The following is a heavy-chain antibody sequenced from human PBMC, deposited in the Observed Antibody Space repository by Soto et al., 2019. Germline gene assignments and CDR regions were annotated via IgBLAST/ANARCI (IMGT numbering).Heavy chain of an antibody. V-gene: IGHV4-34*01. Sequence: SETLSLTCAVYGGSFSGYYWSWIRQPPGKGLEWIGEINHSGSTNYNPSLKSRVTISVDTSKNQFSLKLSSVTAADTAVYYCAMSIAVAGGSHYYYYGMDVWGQGTTVTVSS. J-gene: IGHJ6*02. CDR3: AMSIAVAGGSHYYYYGMDV. D-gene: IGHD6-19*01. CDR1: GGSFSGYY. CDR2: INHSGST.